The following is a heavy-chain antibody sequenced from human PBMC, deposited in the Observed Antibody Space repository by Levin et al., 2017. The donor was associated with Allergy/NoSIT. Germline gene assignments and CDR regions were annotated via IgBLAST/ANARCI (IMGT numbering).Heavy chain of an antibody. V-gene: IGHV3-11*01. CDR1: GFTFSDYY. J-gene: IGHJ3*02. CDR2: ISSSGSTI. Sequence: GGSLRLSCAASGFTFSDYYMSWIRQAPGKGLEWVSYISSSGSTIYYADSVKGRFTISRDNAKNSLYLQMNRLRAEDTAVYYCASDSSGYSFGAFDIWGQGTMVTVSS. CDR3: ASDSSGYSFGAFDI. D-gene: IGHD3-22*01.